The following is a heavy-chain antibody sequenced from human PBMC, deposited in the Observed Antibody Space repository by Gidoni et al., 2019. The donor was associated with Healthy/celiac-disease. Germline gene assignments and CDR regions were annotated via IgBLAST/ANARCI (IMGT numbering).Heavy chain of an antibody. J-gene: IGHJ3*02. CDR1: GFTFSNAW. Sequence: EVQLVESGGGLVKPGGSLSLSCAASGFTFSNAWISWGRQAPGKGPGWVGRIKSKTDGGTTDYAAPVKGRFTISRDDSKNTLYLQMNSLKTEDTAVYYCTTDPVYDFWSGYDDAFDIWGQGTMVTVSS. CDR3: TTDPVYDFWSGYDDAFDI. D-gene: IGHD3-3*01. CDR2: IKSKTDGGTT. V-gene: IGHV3-15*01.